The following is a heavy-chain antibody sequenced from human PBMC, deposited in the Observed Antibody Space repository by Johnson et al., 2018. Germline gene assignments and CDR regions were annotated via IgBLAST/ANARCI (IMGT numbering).Heavy chain of an antibody. CDR2: LPGSGDFT. CDR3: AKGQDV. V-gene: IGHV3-23*04. CDR1: GFTFSTYA. Sequence: VQLVESGGGLVQPGGSLXLSCAASGFTFSTYAMNWVRQAPGKGLAWVSSLPGSGDFTYYTDSVKGRFTISRDNSKRTLYLQRNGLRAEDTAVYYCAKGQDVWGKGTTVTVSS. J-gene: IGHJ6*04.